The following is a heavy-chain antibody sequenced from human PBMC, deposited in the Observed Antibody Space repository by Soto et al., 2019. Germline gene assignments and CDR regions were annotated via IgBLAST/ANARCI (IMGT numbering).Heavy chain of an antibody. CDR2: MNPNSGNT. CDR1: GYTFTSYN. J-gene: IGHJ4*02. D-gene: IGHD3-3*01. V-gene: IGHV1-8*01. CDR3: AREKSGYYDY. Sequence: QVQLVQSGAEVKEPGAPLKVSCKASGYTFTSYNINWVRQATGQGLERMGWMNPNSGNTGYAQKFQGRVTMTRNTSISTAYMELSSLRSEDTAVYYCAREKSGYYDYWGQGSLVTVSS.